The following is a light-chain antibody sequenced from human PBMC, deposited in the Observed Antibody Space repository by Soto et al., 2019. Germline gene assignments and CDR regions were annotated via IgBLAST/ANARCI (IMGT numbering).Light chain of an antibody. CDR1: QSVSSD. J-gene: IGKJ2*01. CDR2: GAP. CDR3: QQYNNWPPYT. Sequence: IAMTQPPATLSGSPGSRVTLSGRASQSVSSDLAWYQQRPGQAPRLLIYGAPSRATRIPGRCSGTGSWTEFTLTSISLQSEDFAVYYCQQYNNWPPYTFGQWTKLEIK. V-gene: IGKV3-15*01.